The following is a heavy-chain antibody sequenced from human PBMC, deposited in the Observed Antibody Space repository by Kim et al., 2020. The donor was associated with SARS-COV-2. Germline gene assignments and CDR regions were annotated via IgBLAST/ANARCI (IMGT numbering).Heavy chain of an antibody. CDR3: ARDRGNYYGSGSSLGY. Sequence: GGSLRLSCAASGFTVSSNYMRWVLQAPGKGLEWVSVIYSGGSTSYADSVKGRFTISRDNSKNTLFLQLNSLRAADTAVYYCARDRGNYYGSGSSLGYWG. J-gene: IGHJ4*01. V-gene: IGHV3-53*01. D-gene: IGHD3-10*01. CDR1: GFTVSSNY. CDR2: IYSGGST.